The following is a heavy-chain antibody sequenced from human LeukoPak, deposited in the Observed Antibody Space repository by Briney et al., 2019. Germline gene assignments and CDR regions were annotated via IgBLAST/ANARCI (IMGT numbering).Heavy chain of an antibody. D-gene: IGHD3-22*01. CDR3: ARGLPVTMIVVEIGAFDI. CDR2: IYYSGST. Sequence: SETLSLTYTVSGGSISSYYWSWIRQPPGKGLEWIGYIYYSGSTNYNPSLKSRVTISVDTSKNQFSLKLSSVTATDTAVYYCARGLPVTMIVVEIGAFDIWGQGTMVTVSS. J-gene: IGHJ3*02. V-gene: IGHV4-59*12. CDR1: GGSISSYY.